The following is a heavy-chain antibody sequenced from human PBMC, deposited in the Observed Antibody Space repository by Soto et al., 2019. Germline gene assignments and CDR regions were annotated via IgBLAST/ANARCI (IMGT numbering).Heavy chain of an antibody. D-gene: IGHD3-16*02. CDR2: IYYSGNT. CDR3: ARGSYDYIWVIYRKDGFDI. J-gene: IGHJ3*02. CDR1: GGSINNFY. V-gene: IGHV4-59*01. Sequence: SETLSLTCTVSGGSINNFYWSWIRQPPGKGLEWIGNIYYSGNTNYNPSLKSRVTIEVDTSTNQLSLKLTSMTAADTAVYFCARGSYDYIWVIYRKDGFDIWGQGTMVTVSS.